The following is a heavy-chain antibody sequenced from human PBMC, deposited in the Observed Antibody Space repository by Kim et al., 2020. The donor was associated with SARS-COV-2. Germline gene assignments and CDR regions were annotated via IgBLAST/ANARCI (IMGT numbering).Heavy chain of an antibody. J-gene: IGHJ4*02. Sequence: ESGKGRFTISRDNAKNALYLQMNGLGAEDTAGYYCARDLGLWFGELYSDYWGQGTLVTVSS. CDR3: ARDLGLWFGELYSDY. D-gene: IGHD3-10*01. V-gene: IGHV3-7*01.